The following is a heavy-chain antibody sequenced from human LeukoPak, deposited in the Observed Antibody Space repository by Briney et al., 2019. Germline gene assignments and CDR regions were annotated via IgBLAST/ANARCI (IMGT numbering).Heavy chain of an antibody. CDR2: INHSGST. J-gene: IGHJ5*02. D-gene: IGHD6-19*01. V-gene: IGHV4-34*01. CDR1: GGSFSGYY. Sequence: SETLSLTCAVYGGSFSGYYWSWIRQPPGKGLEWIGEINHSGSTSYNPSLKSRVTISVDTSKNQFSLKLSSVTAADTAVYYCARDTYSSGLNWFDPWGQGTLVTVSS. CDR3: ARDTYSSGLNWFDP.